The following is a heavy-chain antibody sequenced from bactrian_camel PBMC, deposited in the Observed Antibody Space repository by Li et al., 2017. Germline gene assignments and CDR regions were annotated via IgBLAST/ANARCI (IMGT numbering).Heavy chain of an antibody. V-gene: IGHV3S1*01. CDR3: AKNSASGAYSQ. CDR1: GFTVDSER. D-gene: IGHD2*01. Sequence: QVQLVESGGGSVQPGESLRLSCAASGFTVDSERIYWVRQAPGKWLDWVAFIDRGDGRAYYKDLVKGRFAITRDDAKNTLYLELNSLKTEDTAMYYCAKNSASGAYSQRGQGTQVTVS. CDR2: IDRGDGRA. J-gene: IGHJ4*01.